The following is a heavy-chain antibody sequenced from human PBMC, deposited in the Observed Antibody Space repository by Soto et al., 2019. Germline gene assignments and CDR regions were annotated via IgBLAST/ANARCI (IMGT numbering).Heavy chain of an antibody. V-gene: IGHV3-30*18. Sequence: QVQLVESGGGVVQPGRSLRLSCAASGFTFSSYGMHWVRQSPGKGLEWVAVISYDGSNKYYADSVKGRFTISRDNSKNTLYLQMNSLRPEDTAVYYCAKETLGGPLGGSGQVYYCYMDVWGKGTTFTVSS. J-gene: IGHJ6*03. D-gene: IGHD3-10*01. CDR3: AKETLGGPLGGSGQVYYCYMDV. CDR1: GFTFSSYG. CDR2: ISYDGSNK.